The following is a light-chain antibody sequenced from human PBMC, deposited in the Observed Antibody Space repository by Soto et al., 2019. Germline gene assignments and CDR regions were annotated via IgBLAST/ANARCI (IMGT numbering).Light chain of an antibody. CDR3: AAWDDSLNGVV. CDR2: NIN. CDR1: SSNIGRNA. J-gene: IGLJ3*02. V-gene: IGLV1-44*01. Sequence: QSVLTQPPSASGTPGQRVTISCSGGSSNIGRNAVNWYQQLPGTAPKLLININQRPSGVPDRFSGSKSGTSASLAISGLQSEDEADYYCAAWDDSLNGVVFGGGTKVTVL.